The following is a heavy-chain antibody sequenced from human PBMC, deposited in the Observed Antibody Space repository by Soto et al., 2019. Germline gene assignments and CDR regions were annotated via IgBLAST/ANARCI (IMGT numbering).Heavy chain of an antibody. CDR2: INPNRGGT. CDR3: ARGGDSSGYYFDY. Sequence: ASVKVSCKASGYTFTGYYMHWVRQAPGQGLERIGWINPNRGGTNYAQKIQGWVNITRDTSISTAYMKLSRLRSDDTDENYCARGGDSSGYYFDYWGQGTLVTVS. CDR1: GYTFTGYY. V-gene: IGHV1-2*04. D-gene: IGHD3-22*01. J-gene: IGHJ4*02.